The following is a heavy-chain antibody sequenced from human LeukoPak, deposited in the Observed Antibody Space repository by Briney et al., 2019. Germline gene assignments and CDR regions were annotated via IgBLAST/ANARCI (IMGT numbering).Heavy chain of an antibody. CDR3: ARGRADTNDAFDI. J-gene: IGHJ3*02. Sequence: PGGSLRLSCAASGFTFSSYSMNWVRQAPGKGLEWVSSISSSSSYIYYADSVKGRFTISRDNAKNSLYLQMNSLRAGDTAVYYCARGRADTNDAFDIWGQGTKVTVSS. D-gene: IGHD5-18*01. CDR2: ISSSSSYI. CDR1: GFTFSSYS. V-gene: IGHV3-21*01.